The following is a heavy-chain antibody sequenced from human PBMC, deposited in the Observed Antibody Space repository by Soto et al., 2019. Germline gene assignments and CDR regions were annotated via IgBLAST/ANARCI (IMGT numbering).Heavy chain of an antibody. D-gene: IGHD2-2*01. V-gene: IGHV1-69*01. J-gene: IGHJ6*02. CDR2: IIPIPGTA. Sequence: QVQLVQSGAEVNKPGSSVKVSCKASGGTFSSYAISWVRQAPGQGLEWMGGIIPIPGTANYAQKFQGRVTITADESTSTAYMELSSLRSEDTAVYYCARSQGSSTSLEIYYYYYYGMDVWGQGTTVTVSS. CDR3: ARSQGSSTSLEIYYYYYYGMDV. CDR1: GGTFSSYA.